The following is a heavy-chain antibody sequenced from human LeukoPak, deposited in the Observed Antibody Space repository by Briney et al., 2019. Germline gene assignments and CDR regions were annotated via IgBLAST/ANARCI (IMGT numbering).Heavy chain of an antibody. CDR3: ARDRVVPAAAYYFYYMDV. CDR1: GFTFSRYS. V-gene: IGHV3-48*01. D-gene: IGHD2-2*01. CDR2: ISSSSSTI. Sequence: GGSLRLSCAASGFTFSRYSMNWVRQAPGKGLEWVSYISSSSSTIYYADSVKGRFTISRDNAKNSLYLQMNSLRAEDTAVYYCARDRVVPAAAYYFYYMDVWRKGTTVTVSS. J-gene: IGHJ6*03.